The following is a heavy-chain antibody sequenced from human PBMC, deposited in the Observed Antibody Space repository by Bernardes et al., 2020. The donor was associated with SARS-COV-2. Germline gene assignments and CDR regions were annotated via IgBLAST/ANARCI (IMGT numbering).Heavy chain of an antibody. CDR1: GFTFNDYA. CDR3: AKGGYYGDPHYFDS. Sequence: SLRLSCTASGFTFNDYAMHWVRQAPGKGLEWVSCISWNSGSIGYADSVKGRFTISRDNAKHSLYLQMNSLRAEATALYYCAKGGYYGDPHYFDSWGQGTLVTVSS. CDR2: ISWNSGSI. D-gene: IGHD4-17*01. J-gene: IGHJ4*02. V-gene: IGHV3-9*01.